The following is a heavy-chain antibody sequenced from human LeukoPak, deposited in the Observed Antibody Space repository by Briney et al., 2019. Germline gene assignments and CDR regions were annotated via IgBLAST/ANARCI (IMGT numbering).Heavy chain of an antibody. V-gene: IGHV4-59*01. CDR1: GDSLSSYY. CDR2: IYYSGST. Sequence: SETLSLTCTVSGDSLSSYYLSWIRQPPGKGLEWIGYIYYSGSTNYNPSLKSRVTMSVDMSTRQISLKLSSVTAADTAVYYCARAVGGDGSGSLWGPGTLVTVSS. D-gene: IGHD3-10*01. CDR3: ARAVGGDGSGSL. J-gene: IGHJ4*02.